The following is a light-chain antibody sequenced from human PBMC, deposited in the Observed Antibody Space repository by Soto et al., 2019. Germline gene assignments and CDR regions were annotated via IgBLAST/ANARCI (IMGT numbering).Light chain of an antibody. CDR3: CSYAGRPYV. V-gene: IGLV2-11*01. CDR1: SSDVGGYNY. Sequence: QSALTQPRSVSGSPGQSVTISCTGTSSDVGGYNYVSWYQQYPGKAPKLVIYEVSKRPSRVPDLFSGSKSGNTASLTISGXXXXXEADYYCCSYAGRPYVFGTGTKLTVL. J-gene: IGLJ1*01. CDR2: EVS.